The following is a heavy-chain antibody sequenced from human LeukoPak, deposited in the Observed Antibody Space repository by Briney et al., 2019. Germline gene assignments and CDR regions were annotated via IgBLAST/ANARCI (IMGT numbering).Heavy chain of an antibody. CDR2: IKQDGSGK. CDR1: GFTFSSYW. Sequence: PGGSLRLSCAASGFTFSSYWMSWVRQAPGKGLEWVANIKQDGSGKYYVDSVKGRFTISRDNAKNSLYLQMNSLRAEDTAVYYCARVDGGDYFYYYYGMDVWGQGTTVTVSS. D-gene: IGHD4-17*01. J-gene: IGHJ6*02. V-gene: IGHV3-7*01. CDR3: ARVDGGDYFYYYYGMDV.